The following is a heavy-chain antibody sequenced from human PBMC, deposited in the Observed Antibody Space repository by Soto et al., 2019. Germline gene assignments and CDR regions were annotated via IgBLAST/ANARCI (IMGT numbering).Heavy chain of an antibody. D-gene: IGHD2-15*01. J-gene: IGHJ4*02. Sequence: EVQLVESGGGLVQPGGSLKLSCAASGFTFSDSAMHWVRQASGKGLEWVGRIRSKANSYATAYAASVKGRFTISRDDSKNTAYLQMNSLKNEDTAVYYCPRPDCSGGSCYLSDWGQGTLVTVSS. V-gene: IGHV3-73*02. CDR3: PRPDCSGGSCYLSD. CDR1: GFTFSDSA. CDR2: IRSKANSYAT.